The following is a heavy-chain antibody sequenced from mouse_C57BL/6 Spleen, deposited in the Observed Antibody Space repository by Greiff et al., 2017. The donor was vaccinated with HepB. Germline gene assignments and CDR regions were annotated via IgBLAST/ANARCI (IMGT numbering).Heavy chain of an antibody. CDR1: GYTFTSYW. J-gene: IGHJ1*03. Sequence: QVQLQQPGAELVRPGSSVKLSCKASGYTFTSYWMDWVKQRPGQGLEWIGNIYPSDSETHYNQKFKDKATLTVDKSSSTAYMQLSSLTSEDSAVYYCARALYDGYYNWYFDVWGTGTTVTVSS. D-gene: IGHD2-3*01. V-gene: IGHV1-61*01. CDR3: ARALYDGYYNWYFDV. CDR2: IYPSDSET.